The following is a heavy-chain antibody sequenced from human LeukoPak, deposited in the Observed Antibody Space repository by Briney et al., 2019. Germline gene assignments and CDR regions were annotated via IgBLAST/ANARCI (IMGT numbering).Heavy chain of an antibody. CDR1: GYSFTSYW. V-gene: IGHV5-51*01. CDR3: ARLGSSSKNWALFY. Sequence: GESLKISCKGSGYSFTSYWIGWVRPMPGKGLGWVGIIYPGDSDTRYSPSFQGQVTISADKSISTAYLQWSSLKASDTAMYYCARLGSSSKNWALFYWGQGTLVTVSS. J-gene: IGHJ4*02. D-gene: IGHD6-6*01. CDR2: IYPGDSDT.